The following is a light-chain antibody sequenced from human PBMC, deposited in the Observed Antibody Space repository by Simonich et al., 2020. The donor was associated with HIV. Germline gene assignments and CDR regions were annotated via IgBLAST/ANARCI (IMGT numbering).Light chain of an antibody. Sequence: QSALTQPRSVSGSPGQSVTISCTGTSSDVGGYNYVSWYQQHPGKAPKLMIYGVNNRPSGVPDRFSGSKSGNTASLTISGLQAEDEADYYCCSYASSTTFHVVFGGGTQLTVL. CDR2: GVN. V-gene: IGLV2-11*01. CDR1: SSDVGGYNY. CDR3: CSYASSTTFHVV. J-gene: IGLJ2*01.